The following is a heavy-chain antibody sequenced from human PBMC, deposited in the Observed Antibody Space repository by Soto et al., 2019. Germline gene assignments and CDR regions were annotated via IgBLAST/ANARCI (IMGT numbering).Heavy chain of an antibody. J-gene: IGHJ5*02. CDR2: IFHTGGK. CDR3: ARVFLRERWFDP. Sequence: PSETLSLTCFVSGDSINNTYWWSWVRQAPGKGLEWIGEIFHTGGKSYMPSLRGRITLSVDTSKNQFSLKLSSVTAADTAVYCCARVFLRERWFDPWGQGTLVTVSS. CDR1: GDSINNTYW. V-gene: IGHV4-4*01.